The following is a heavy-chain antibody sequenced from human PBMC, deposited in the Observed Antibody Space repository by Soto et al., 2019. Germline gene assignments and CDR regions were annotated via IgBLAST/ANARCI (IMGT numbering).Heavy chain of an antibody. CDR3: TNGAGPDY. Sequence: EVQLVESGGGLVQPGGSLKLSCAASGFTFSGSAMHWVRQASGKGLEWVGRIRSKANSYATAYAASVKGRFTISTDDSKNTAYLQMNSLNTEDTAVYYCTNGAGPDYWGQGTLVTVSS. V-gene: IGHV3-73*02. CDR1: GFTFSGSA. J-gene: IGHJ4*02. CDR2: IRSKANSYAT. D-gene: IGHD6-19*01.